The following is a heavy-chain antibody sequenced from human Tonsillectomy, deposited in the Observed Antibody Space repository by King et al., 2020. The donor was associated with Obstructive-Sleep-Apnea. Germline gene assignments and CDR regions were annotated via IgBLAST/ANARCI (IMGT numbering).Heavy chain of an antibody. V-gene: IGHV1-18*04. CDR1: GYTFTSYG. Sequence: QLVQSGVEVKKPGASVKVSCKASGYTFTSYGITWGRLASGHGLEWMGVISDSNGDIKYAQQFQGRVTMTTDTSTNTAYMELKNLRSDDRAVYYCARYAYAAVGSTDYFDYWGQGTLVTVSS. CDR2: ISDSNGDI. J-gene: IGHJ4*02. D-gene: IGHD6-13*01. CDR3: ARYAYAAVGSTDYFDY.